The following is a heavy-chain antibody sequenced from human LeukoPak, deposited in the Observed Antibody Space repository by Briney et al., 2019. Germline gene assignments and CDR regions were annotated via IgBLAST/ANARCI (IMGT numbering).Heavy chain of an antibody. Sequence: NPSETLSLTCTVSGGSISSYYWSWIRQPPGKGLEWIGYIYYSGSTNYNPSLKSRVTISVDTSKNQFSLKLSSVTAADTAVYYCARLYYDSSRYPNWFDPWGQGTLVTVSS. J-gene: IGHJ5*02. CDR3: ARLYYDSSRYPNWFDP. V-gene: IGHV4-59*08. D-gene: IGHD3-22*01. CDR1: GGSISSYY. CDR2: IYYSGST.